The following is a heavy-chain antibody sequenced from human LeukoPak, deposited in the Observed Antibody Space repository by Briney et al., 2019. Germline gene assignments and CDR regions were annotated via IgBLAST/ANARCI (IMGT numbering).Heavy chain of an antibody. CDR3: ARYVDPYDISPHSFDI. V-gene: IGHV4-61*02. D-gene: IGHD3-22*01. J-gene: IGHJ3*02. Sequence: SETLSLTCTVSGGSINSNTYFWNWIRQHAGKRLEWIERIYASGGTDYNPSLRSRLSMSINRSSNQISLTLRSVTAADTAVYYCARYVDPYDISPHSFDIWGQGTVVTVSS. CDR1: GGSINSNTYF. CDR2: IYASGGT.